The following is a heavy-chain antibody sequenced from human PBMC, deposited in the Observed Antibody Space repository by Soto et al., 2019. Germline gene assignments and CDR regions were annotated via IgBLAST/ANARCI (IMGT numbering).Heavy chain of an antibody. CDR1: GFTFSSYG. V-gene: IGHV3-30*18. J-gene: IGHJ6*03. CDR2: ISYDGSNK. Sequence: GGSLRLSCAASGFTFSSYGMHWVRQAPGKGLEWVAVISYDGSNKYYADSVKGRFTISRDNSKNTLYQQMNSLRAEDAAVYYCAKGAILTGYRWPYYYYYYYMDVWGKGTTVTVSS. CDR3: AKGAILTGYRWPYYYYYYYMDV. D-gene: IGHD3-9*01.